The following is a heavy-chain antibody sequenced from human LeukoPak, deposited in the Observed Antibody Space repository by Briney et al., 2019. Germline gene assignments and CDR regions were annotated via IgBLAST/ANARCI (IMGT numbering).Heavy chain of an antibody. J-gene: IGHJ4*02. D-gene: IGHD2-15*01. CDR2: TYYTGTT. CDR3: ARHVGGGTWKFDS. V-gene: IGHV4-39*01. Sequence: KPSETLSLTCTVSGGSISSSSYYWAWIRQPPGKGLEWIGSTYYTGTTHYTPSLKSRVTISVDTSKNQFSLNLSSVTAADTAVYYCARHVGGGTWKFDSWGQGTLVTVSS. CDR1: GGSISSSSYY.